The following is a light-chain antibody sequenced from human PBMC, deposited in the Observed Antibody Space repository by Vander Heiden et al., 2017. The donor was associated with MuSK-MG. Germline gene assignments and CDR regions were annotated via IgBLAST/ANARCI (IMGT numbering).Light chain of an antibody. Sequence: DIQMTQSPSTLSTFVGDRATITCRASQSINRWLAWYQQKPGKAPKLLIYKGSILESGVPSRFSGSGSGTQFTLTITSLQPDDFATYYCLQYDSSPWTFGHGTRVEI. J-gene: IGKJ1*01. CDR3: LQYDSSPWT. V-gene: IGKV1-5*03. CDR2: KGS. CDR1: QSINRW.